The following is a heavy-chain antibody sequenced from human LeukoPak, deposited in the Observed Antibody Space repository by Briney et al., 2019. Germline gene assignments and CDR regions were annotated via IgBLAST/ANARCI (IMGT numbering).Heavy chain of an antibody. CDR1: GYTFTGYY. V-gene: IGHV1-18*04. J-gene: IGHJ4*02. CDR3: ARDQSSSWSQQNY. D-gene: IGHD6-13*01. Sequence: ASVKVSCKASGYTFTGYYMHWVRQAPGQGLEWMGWISAYNGNTNYAQKLQGRVTMTTDTSTSTAYMELRSLRSDDTAVYYCARDQSSSWSQQNYWGQGTLVTVSS. CDR2: ISAYNGNT.